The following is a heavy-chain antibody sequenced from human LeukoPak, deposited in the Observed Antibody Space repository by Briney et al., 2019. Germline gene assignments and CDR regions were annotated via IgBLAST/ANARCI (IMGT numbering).Heavy chain of an antibody. CDR3: ARWGSTIFGVVRGFDY. D-gene: IGHD3-3*01. Sequence: SETLSLTCTVSGGSISSGSYYWSWIRQPAGKGLEWIGRIYTSGSTNYNPSLKSRVTISVDTSKNRFSLKLSSVTAADTAVYYCARWGSTIFGVVRGFDYWGQGTLVTVSS. CDR2: IYTSGST. CDR1: GGSISSGSYY. J-gene: IGHJ4*02. V-gene: IGHV4-61*02.